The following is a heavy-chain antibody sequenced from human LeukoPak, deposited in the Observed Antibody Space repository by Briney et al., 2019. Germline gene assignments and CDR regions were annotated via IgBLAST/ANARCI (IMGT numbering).Heavy chain of an antibody. CDR3: ARRITYMDV. CDR1: GGSFSGYY. V-gene: IGHV4-34*01. J-gene: IGHJ6*03. CDR2: INHSGST. D-gene: IGHD3-10*01. Sequence: SETLSLTCAVYGGSFSGYYWSWIRQPPGKGLEWIGEINHSGSTNYNPSLKSRVTISVDTSKNQFSLKLSSVTAADTVVYYCARRITYMDVWGNGTTVTVSS.